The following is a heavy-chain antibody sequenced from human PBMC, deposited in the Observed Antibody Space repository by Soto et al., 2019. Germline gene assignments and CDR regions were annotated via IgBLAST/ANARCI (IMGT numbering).Heavy chain of an antibody. D-gene: IGHD5-18*01. Sequence: GGSLRLSXAASGFTFSSYSMNWVRQAPGKGLEWVSSISSSSSYIYYADSVKGRFTISRDNAKNSLYLQMNSLRAEDTAVYYCARVQLGIQLWYSYYGMDVWGQGTTVTVSS. CDR3: ARVQLGIQLWYSYYGMDV. V-gene: IGHV3-21*01. J-gene: IGHJ6*02. CDR1: GFTFSSYS. CDR2: ISSSSSYI.